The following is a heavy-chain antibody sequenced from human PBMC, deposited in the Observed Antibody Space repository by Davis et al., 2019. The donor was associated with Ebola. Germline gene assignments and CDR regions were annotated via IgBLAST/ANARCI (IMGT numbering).Heavy chain of an antibody. V-gene: IGHV3-72*01. J-gene: IGHJ4*02. CDR2: IKLKANSYTT. CDR3: TDLGAGSDY. CDR1: GFIFSDHW. Sequence: PGGSLRLSCAASGFIFSDHWMDWVRQAPGKGLEWVARIKLKANSYTTEYAASVKDRFTISRDDSKKSLYLQMSSLKTEDTAIYYCTDLGAGSDYWGQGTLVTVSS. D-gene: IGHD3-16*01.